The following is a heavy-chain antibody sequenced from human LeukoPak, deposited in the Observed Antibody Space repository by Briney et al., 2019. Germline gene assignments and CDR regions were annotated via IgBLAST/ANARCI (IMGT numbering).Heavy chain of an antibody. Sequence: ASVKVSCKASGYTFTSYYMHWVRQATGQGLEWMGIINPSGGSTSYAQKFEGRVTMTRDTSTSTVYMELSSLRSDDTAVYYCARDIYYDILTGYLDAFDIWGQGTMVTVSS. CDR2: INPSGGST. V-gene: IGHV1-46*01. CDR1: GYTFTSYY. CDR3: ARDIYYDILTGYLDAFDI. J-gene: IGHJ3*02. D-gene: IGHD3-9*01.